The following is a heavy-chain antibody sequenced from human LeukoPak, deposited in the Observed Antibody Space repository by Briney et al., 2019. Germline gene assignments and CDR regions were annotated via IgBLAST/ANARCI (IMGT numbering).Heavy chain of an antibody. J-gene: IGHJ4*02. V-gene: IGHV3-74*01. D-gene: IGHD6-13*01. CDR1: GYTFGSYW. Sequence: GGSLRLSCAASGYTFGSYWMYWVRQAPGKGLVWVSRISNDGSSTIYADSVKGRFTISRDNAKNSLYLQMNSLRAEDTAVYYCASESTGIAAAGSSGRLYYFDYWGQGTLVTVSS. CDR2: ISNDGSST. CDR3: ASESTGIAAAGSSGRLYYFDY.